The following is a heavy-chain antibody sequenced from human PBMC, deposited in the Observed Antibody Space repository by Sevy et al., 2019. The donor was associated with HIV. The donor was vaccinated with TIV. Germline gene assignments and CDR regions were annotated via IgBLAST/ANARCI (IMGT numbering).Heavy chain of an antibody. V-gene: IGHV3-66*01. CDR1: GITVSSNY. CDR2: IFASSNT. CDR3: ARAVEDYSDSSGWDWYFDL. J-gene: IGHJ2*01. Sequence: GGSLRLSCAVSGITVSSNYMGWVRQAPGKELQWVSGIFASSNTHFADSVKGRFSISRDNSKNTLSLQMNSLSAEDTAVYYCARAVEDYSDSSGWDWYFDLWGRGTLVTVSS. D-gene: IGHD3-22*01.